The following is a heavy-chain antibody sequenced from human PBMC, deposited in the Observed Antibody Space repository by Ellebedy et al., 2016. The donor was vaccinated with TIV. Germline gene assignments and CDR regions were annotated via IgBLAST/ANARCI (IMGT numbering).Heavy chain of an antibody. CDR2: ITGSASDT. CDR1: GFSFRSYA. Sequence: GESLKISXAASGFSFRSYAMAWVRQAPGKGLEWVSGITGSASDTYYADSVRGRFTISRDNSKNTLYLQMRSLRAEDSAVYYCAKDNEFSSSWYSPVDTFDIWGQGTTVTVSS. V-gene: IGHV3-23*01. J-gene: IGHJ3*02. CDR3: AKDNEFSSSWYSPVDTFDI. D-gene: IGHD6-13*01.